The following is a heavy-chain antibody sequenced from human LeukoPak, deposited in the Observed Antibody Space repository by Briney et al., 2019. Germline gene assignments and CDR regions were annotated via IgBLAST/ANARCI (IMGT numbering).Heavy chain of an antibody. Sequence: SETLSLTCTVSGGSISSYYWSWIRQPAGKGLEWIGRIYTSGSTNYSPSLKSRVTMSVDTSKNQFSLKLSSVTAADAAVYYCARDSDYDFWSGYTDGYYYGMDVWGQGTTVTVSS. V-gene: IGHV4-4*07. CDR2: IYTSGST. CDR3: ARDSDYDFWSGYTDGYYYGMDV. J-gene: IGHJ6*02. D-gene: IGHD3-3*01. CDR1: GGSISSYY.